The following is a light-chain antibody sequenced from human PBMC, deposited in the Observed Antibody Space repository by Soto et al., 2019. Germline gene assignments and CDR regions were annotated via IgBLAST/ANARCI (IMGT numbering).Light chain of an antibody. CDR2: GAS. CDR1: QSVSSSY. CDR3: QQYNNRPPYT. J-gene: IGKJ2*01. Sequence: EIVLTQSPGTLSLSPGERATLSCRASQSVSSSYLAWYQQKPGQAPRLLIYGASTRATGIPARFSGSGSETEFTLTISSLQSEDFAVYYCQQYNNRPPYTFGQGTKVDI. V-gene: IGKV3-15*01.